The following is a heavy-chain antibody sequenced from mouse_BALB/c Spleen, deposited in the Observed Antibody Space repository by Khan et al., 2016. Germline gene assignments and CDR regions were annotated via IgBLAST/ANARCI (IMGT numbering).Heavy chain of an antibody. CDR2: IWGDGSQ. J-gene: IGHJ4*01. V-gene: IGHV2-6-7*01. Sequence: QVQLQQSGPGLVAPSQSLSITCTVSGFSIIAYGVNWVRQPPGKGLEWLGMIWGDGSQDYNSALKSRLNITKENSKNHVFLNMNSMHTDDTSKYYCARDGWGYYAMDYWGQGTSVTVSA. CDR3: ARDGWGYYAMDY. D-gene: IGHD2-2*01. CDR1: GFSIIAYG.